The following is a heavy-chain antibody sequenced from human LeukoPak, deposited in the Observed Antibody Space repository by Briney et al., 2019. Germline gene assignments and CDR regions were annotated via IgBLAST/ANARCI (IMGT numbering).Heavy chain of an antibody. D-gene: IGHD3-10*01. CDR2: IDWNGAST. Sequence: PGGSLRLSRAACVFTFDHCGMRWVRQVAGQGLEWVSGIDWNGASTGYADSVKGRFTISRDNAKKSLYLQMNSLRAEDTVLFYCARASTMVSAYWGQGTLVTVSS. CDR3: ARASTMVSAY. CDR1: VFTFDHCG. J-gene: IGHJ4*02. V-gene: IGHV3-20*04.